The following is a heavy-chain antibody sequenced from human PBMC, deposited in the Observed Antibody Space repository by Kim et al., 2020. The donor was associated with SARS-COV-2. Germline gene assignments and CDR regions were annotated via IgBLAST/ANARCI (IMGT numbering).Heavy chain of an antibody. CDR1: GGTFSSYA. CDR3: ARERERARYSLTAAGDLGSGFDY. CDR2: IIPIFGTA. Sequence: SVKVSCKAXGGTFSSYAISWVRQAPGQGLEWMGGIIPIFGTANYAQKFQGRVTITADESTSTAYMELSSLRSEDTAVYYCARERERARYSLTAAGDLGSGFDYWGQGTLVTVSS. V-gene: IGHV1-69*13. D-gene: IGHD6-13*01. J-gene: IGHJ4*02.